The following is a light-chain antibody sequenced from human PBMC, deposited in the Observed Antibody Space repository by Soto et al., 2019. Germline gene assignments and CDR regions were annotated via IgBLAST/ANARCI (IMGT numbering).Light chain of an antibody. CDR3: QNYNSYSKFT. CDR1: QGISNY. Sequence: DIQMTQSPSSLSASVGDRVTITCRASQGISNYLAWYQQKPGKVPNLLISGASTLQSGVPSRFSGSGSGTDFNLTISSLQLEDVATYYCQNYNSYSKFTFGPGTKVDIK. J-gene: IGKJ3*01. V-gene: IGKV1-27*01. CDR2: GAS.